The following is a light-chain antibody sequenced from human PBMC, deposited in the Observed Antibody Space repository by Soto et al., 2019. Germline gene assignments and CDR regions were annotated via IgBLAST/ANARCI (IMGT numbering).Light chain of an antibody. Sequence: EIVLTQSPGTLSLSPGERATLSCRASQSVSSSYLAWYQQKPGQAPRLLIYGASSRATGIPDRFSGSGSGKDFTLTISRLEPEDFAVYYWQQYGSSPLFGQGTKLEIK. CDR1: QSVSSSY. V-gene: IGKV3-20*01. CDR3: QQYGSSPL. J-gene: IGKJ2*01. CDR2: GAS.